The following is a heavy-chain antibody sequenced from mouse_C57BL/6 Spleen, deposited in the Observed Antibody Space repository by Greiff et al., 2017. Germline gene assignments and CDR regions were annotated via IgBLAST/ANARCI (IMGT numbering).Heavy chain of an antibody. CDR3: ARRLPNYCGSSYGYFDV. D-gene: IGHD1-1*01. V-gene: IGHV1-52*01. Sequence: VQLQQPGAELVRPGSSVKLSCKASGYTFTSYWMHWVKQRPIQGLEWIGNIDPSDSEPHYNQKFKDKATLTVDKSSSTAYMQLSSLTSEDSAVYYCARRLPNYCGSSYGYFDVWGTGTTVTVSS. CDR2: IDPSDSEP. J-gene: IGHJ1*03. CDR1: GYTFTSYW.